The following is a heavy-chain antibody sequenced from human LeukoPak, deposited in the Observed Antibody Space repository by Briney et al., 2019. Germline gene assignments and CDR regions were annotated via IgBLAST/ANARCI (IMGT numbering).Heavy chain of an antibody. J-gene: IGHJ4*02. D-gene: IGHD3-10*02. Sequence: SSETLSLTCTVSGGSISSYYWSWIRQPPGKGLEWLGYIYYSGSTNYNPSLKSRVTISVDTSKNQFSLKLSSVTAADTAVYYCARVDYYVYYFDYWGQGTLVTVSS. CDR1: GGSISSYY. CDR2: IYYSGST. V-gene: IGHV4-59*01. CDR3: ARVDYYVYYFDY.